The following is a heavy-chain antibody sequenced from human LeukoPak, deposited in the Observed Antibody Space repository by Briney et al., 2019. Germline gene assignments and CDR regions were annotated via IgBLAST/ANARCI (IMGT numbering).Heavy chain of an antibody. CDR2: ISYDGSNK. D-gene: IGHD4-17*01. V-gene: IGHV3-30*03. Sequence: GRSLRLSCAASGFTFSSYGMHWVRQAPGKGLEWVAVISYDGSNKYYADSVKGRFTISRDNSKNTLYLQMNSLRAEDTAVYYCARADDYGDFFDYWGQGTLVTVSS. CDR3: ARADDYGDFFDY. CDR1: GFTFSSYG. J-gene: IGHJ4*02.